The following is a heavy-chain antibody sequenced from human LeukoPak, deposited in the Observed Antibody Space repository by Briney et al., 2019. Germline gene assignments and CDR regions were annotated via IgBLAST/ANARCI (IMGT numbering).Heavy chain of an antibody. CDR3: ARDELWFGEGAFDY. CDR1: GFTFSSYW. J-gene: IGHJ4*02. Sequence: GASLRLSCAASGFTFSSYWMSWVRQAPGKGLEWVANIKQDGSEKYYVDSVKGRFTISRDNAKNSLYLQMNSLRAEDTAVYYCARDELWFGEGAFDYWGQGTLVTVSS. V-gene: IGHV3-7*03. D-gene: IGHD3-10*01. CDR2: IKQDGSEK.